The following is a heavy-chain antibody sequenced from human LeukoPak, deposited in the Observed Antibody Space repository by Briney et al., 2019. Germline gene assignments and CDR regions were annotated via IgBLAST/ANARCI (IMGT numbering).Heavy chain of an antibody. CDR2: MNPNSGNS. J-gene: IGHJ5*02. CDR1: GYTFNSYD. CDR3: ARINGVNGYSSGWYGEWFDP. V-gene: IGHV1-8*03. Sequence: ASVKVSCKASGYTFNSYDINWVRQDTGQGLEWMGWMNPNSGNSGYAQKFQGRVTITRNTSIGTAYMDLTRLRSEDTVVYYCARINGVNGYSSGWYGEWFDPWGQGTLVTVSS. D-gene: IGHD6-19*01.